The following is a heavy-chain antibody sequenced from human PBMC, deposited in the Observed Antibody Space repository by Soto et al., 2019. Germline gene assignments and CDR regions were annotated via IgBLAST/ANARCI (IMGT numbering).Heavy chain of an antibody. V-gene: IGHV3-74*01. D-gene: IGHD3-3*02. CDR1: EFTFSNHW. CDR3: VRGGRLAYYMDV. Sequence: EVQLVESGGGLVQPGGSLRLSCAASEFTFSNHWMHWVRQAPGEGLVWVSRLNSGGSTTNYADSVKGRFTISRDNAKNTLYLAMNSRRAEDTAVYDCVRGGRLAYYMDVWGKGATVTVSS. CDR2: LNSGGSTT. J-gene: IGHJ6*03.